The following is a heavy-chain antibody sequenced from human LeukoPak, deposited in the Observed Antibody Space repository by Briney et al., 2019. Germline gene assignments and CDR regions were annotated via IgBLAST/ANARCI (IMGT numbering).Heavy chain of an antibody. D-gene: IGHD2-2*01. J-gene: IGHJ6*02. CDR1: GYTFTNYG. V-gene: IGHV1-18*04. Sequence: GASVKLSCKASGYTFTNYGFSWVRQAPGQGLEWMGWISTYSGNTNYAQQLQGRVTMTSDTSTSTVYMELRSLRSDDTAVYYCARGYCRSTSCHEPPLYGMDVWGQGTTVTVS. CDR3: ARGYCRSTSCHEPPLYGMDV. CDR2: ISTYSGNT.